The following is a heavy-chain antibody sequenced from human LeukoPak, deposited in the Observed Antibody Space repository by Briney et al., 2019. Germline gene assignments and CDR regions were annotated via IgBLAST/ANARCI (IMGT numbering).Heavy chain of an antibody. CDR3: ARMVDYYGSGSYFAPNWLDP. V-gene: IGHV4-4*07. J-gene: IGHJ5*02. CDR1: GGSISSYY. D-gene: IGHD3-10*01. Sequence: SETLSLTCTVSGGSISSYYWSWIRQPAGKGLEWIGRIYTSGSTNYNPSLKSRVTMSVDTSKNQFSLKLSSVTAADTAAYYCARMVDYYGSGSYFAPNWLDPWGQGTLVTVSS. CDR2: IYTSGST.